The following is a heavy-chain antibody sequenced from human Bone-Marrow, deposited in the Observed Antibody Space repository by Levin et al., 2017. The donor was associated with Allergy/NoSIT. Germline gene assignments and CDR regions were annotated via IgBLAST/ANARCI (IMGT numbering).Heavy chain of an antibody. Sequence: GESLKISCTASGFTFGDYAISWFRQAPGKGLEWVGFIRRKDYGGTTEYAASVKGRFIISRDDSKSVAYLQMNSLKTEDTAVYYCARDNWPDYVGDAFDSWGQGTMVTVSS. CDR1: GFTFGDYA. CDR3: ARDNWPDYVGDAFDS. J-gene: IGHJ3*02. D-gene: IGHD4-17*01. CDR2: IRRKDYGGTT. V-gene: IGHV3-49*03.